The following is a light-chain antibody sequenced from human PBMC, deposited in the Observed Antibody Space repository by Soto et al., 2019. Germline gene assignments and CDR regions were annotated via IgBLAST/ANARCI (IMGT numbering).Light chain of an antibody. V-gene: IGKV1-5*03. CDR1: QSINSW. CDR3: QQYNGDSQT. J-gene: IGKJ1*01. Sequence: DIQMTQSPSTLSASVGDRVTITCRASQSINSWLAWYQQKPGRAPKLLIYKASSLESGVPSRFSGSGSGTEFTLTISSLQPDDFATYYCQQYNGDSQTFGQGTKV. CDR2: KAS.